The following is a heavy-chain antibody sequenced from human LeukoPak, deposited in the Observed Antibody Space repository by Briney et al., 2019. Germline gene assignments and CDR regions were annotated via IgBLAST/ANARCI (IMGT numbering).Heavy chain of an antibody. CDR2: IYISGST. CDR3: ARHILGYCSSTSCYGSWFDP. D-gene: IGHD2-2*01. CDR1: GGSISSYY. J-gene: IGHJ5*02. V-gene: IGHV4-4*07. Sequence: PSETLSLTCTVPGGSISSYYWSWIRQPAGKGLEWIGRIYISGSTYYNPSLKSRVTISVDTSKNQFSLKLSSVTAADTAVYYCARHILGYCSSTSCYGSWFDPWGQGTLVTVSS.